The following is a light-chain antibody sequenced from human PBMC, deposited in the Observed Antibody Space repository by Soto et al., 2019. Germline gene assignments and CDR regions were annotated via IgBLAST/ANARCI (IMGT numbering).Light chain of an antibody. CDR3: QQYGSSPWT. CDR1: QSVSSSY. CDR2: GAS. Sequence: EIVLTQSPGTLSLSPGERATLSCRASQSVSSSYLAWYQQKPGQAPRLRIYGASSRATGIPDRFSGSGYGTDFTLTISRLEPEDFAVYYCQQYGSSPWTFGQGTKVEIK. V-gene: IGKV3-20*01. J-gene: IGKJ1*01.